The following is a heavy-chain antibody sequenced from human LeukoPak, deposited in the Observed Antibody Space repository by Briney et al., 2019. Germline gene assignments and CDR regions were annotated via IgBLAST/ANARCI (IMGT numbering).Heavy chain of an antibody. D-gene: IGHD6-19*01. Sequence: GGSLRLSCAASGFTFSAFSMSWVRQAPGKGLEWLSYISSSSTTIHYAGSVKGRFTISRDNAKNSLYLQMNSLRDEDTAVYYCARSSGGDYWGQGTLVTVSS. CDR2: ISSSSTTI. CDR1: GFTFSAFS. J-gene: IGHJ4*02. CDR3: ARSSGGDY. V-gene: IGHV3-48*02.